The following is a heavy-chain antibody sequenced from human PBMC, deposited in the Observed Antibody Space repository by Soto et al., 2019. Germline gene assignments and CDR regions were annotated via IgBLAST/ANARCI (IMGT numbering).Heavy chain of an antibody. CDR2: ISGSGGST. CDR1: GFTFSSYA. Sequence: GGSLRLSCAASGFTFSSYAMSWVRQAPGKGLEWVSAISGSGGSTYYGDSVKDRFTISRDNSKNTLYLQMNSLRAEDTAVYYCAPFGLRFLDWLEVPWGQGTLVTVSS. CDR3: APFGLRFLDWLEVP. D-gene: IGHD3-3*01. J-gene: IGHJ5*02. V-gene: IGHV3-23*01.